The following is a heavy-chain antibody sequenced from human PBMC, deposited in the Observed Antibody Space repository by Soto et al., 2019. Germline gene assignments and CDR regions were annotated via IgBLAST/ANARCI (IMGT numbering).Heavy chain of an antibody. Sequence: ASETLSLTCAVYGGSFSGYYWSWIRQPPGKGLEWIGEINHSGSTNYNPSLKSRVTISVDTSKNQFSLKLSSVTAADTAVYYCARGGRRGTSYYYYYYGMDVWGQGTTVTVSS. J-gene: IGHJ6*02. V-gene: IGHV4-34*01. CDR2: INHSGST. CDR3: ARGGRRGTSYYYYYYGMDV. CDR1: GGSFSGYY. D-gene: IGHD2-2*01.